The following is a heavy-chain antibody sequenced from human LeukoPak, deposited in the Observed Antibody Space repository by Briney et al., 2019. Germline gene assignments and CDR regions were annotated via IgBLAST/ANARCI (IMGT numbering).Heavy chain of an antibody. CDR1: GFTVTDNY. J-gene: IGHJ4*02. D-gene: IGHD1-26*01. CDR2: IYGGGDT. V-gene: IGHV3-53*01. Sequence: GGSLRLSCAASGFTVTDNYMNWVRQSSGKGLEWVSVIYGGGDTNYADSVKGRFTISRDNSKNTLYLQMNSLRAEDTAVYYCASAGATLDYWGQGTLVTVSS. CDR3: ASAGATLDY.